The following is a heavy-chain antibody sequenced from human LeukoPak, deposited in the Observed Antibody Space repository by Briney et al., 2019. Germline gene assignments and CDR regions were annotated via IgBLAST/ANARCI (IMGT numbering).Heavy chain of an antibody. CDR1: GFTFSSYG. CDR2: ISYDGSNK. V-gene: IGHV3-30*03. CDR3: ARGRGYFDY. J-gene: IGHJ4*02. Sequence: GGSLRLSCAASGFTFSSYGMHWVRQAPGKGLEWVAVISYDGSNKYYADSVKGRFTISRDNSKNTLYLQMNSLRAEDTAVYYCARGRGYFDYWGQGTLVTVSS.